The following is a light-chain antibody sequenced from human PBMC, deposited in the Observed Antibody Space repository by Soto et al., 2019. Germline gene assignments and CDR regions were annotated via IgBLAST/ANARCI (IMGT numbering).Light chain of an antibody. V-gene: IGKV3-20*01. Sequence: EIVLTQSPGTLSLSPGERATLSCRASKSVSSSYLAWNQQKPGQAPGLLIYGASSRATGIPDRFSGSGSGTDFTLTISRLEPEDFAVYYGQQYGSSWTFGQGTKVEIK. J-gene: IGKJ1*01. CDR2: GAS. CDR3: QQYGSSWT. CDR1: KSVSSSY.